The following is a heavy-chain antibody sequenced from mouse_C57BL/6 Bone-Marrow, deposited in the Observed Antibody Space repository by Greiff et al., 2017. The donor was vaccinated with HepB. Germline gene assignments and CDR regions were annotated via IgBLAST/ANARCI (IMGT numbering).Heavy chain of an antibody. D-gene: IGHD1-1*01. Sequence: EVKLMESGEGLVKPGGSLKLSCAASGFTFSSYAMSWVRQTPEKRLEWVAYISSGGDYIYYADTVKGRFTISRDNARNTLYLQMSSLKAEDTAMFYCTRDYYSRFAYWGQGTLVTVSA. CDR1: GFTFSSYA. V-gene: IGHV5-9-1*02. CDR2: ISSGGDYI. CDR3: TRDYYSRFAY. J-gene: IGHJ3*01.